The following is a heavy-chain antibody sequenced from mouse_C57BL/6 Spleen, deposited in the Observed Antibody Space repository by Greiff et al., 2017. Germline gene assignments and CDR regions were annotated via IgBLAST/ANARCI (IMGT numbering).Heavy chain of an antibody. J-gene: IGHJ4*01. CDR3: ARYDYEGGSKAMDY. Sequence: DVKLQESGPELVKPGASVKIPCKASGYTFTDYNMDWVKQSHGKSLEWIGDINPNNGGTIYNQKFKGKATLTVDKSASTAYMELRSLTSEDTAVYYCARYDYEGGSKAMDYWGQGTSVTVSS. D-gene: IGHD2-4*01. CDR2: INPNNGGT. V-gene: IGHV1-18*01. CDR1: GYTFTDYN.